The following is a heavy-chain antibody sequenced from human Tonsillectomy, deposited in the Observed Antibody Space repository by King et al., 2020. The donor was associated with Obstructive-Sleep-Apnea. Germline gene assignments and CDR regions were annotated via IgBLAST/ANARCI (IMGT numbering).Heavy chain of an antibody. V-gene: IGHV3-9*01. Sequence: VQLVESGGGLVQPGRSLRLSCEASGFTFDDYAMHWVRQTPGKGLEWVSGISWNSATIAYADSANGRFTISRDNAKNSLYLQMNSLRPEDTAFYYCAKDKAVGGAAILSFFDYWGQGVLVTVTS. J-gene: IGHJ4*02. CDR3: AKDKAVGGAAILSFFDY. D-gene: IGHD2-2*02. CDR2: ISWNSATI. CDR1: GFTFDDYA.